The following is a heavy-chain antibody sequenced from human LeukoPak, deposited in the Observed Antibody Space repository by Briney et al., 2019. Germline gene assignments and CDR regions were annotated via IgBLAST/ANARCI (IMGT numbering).Heavy chain of an antibody. CDR2: MNPNSGNT. V-gene: IGHV1-8*01. CDR1: GYTFTSYD. J-gene: IGHJ6*02. Sequence: ASVKVSCKASGYTFTSYDINWVRQATGQGLEWMGWMNPNSGNTGYAQKFQGRVTMTRNTSISTAYMELSSLRSEDTAVYYCARVGSGIHYYYYYYGMDVWGQGTTVTVSS. CDR3: ARVGSGIHYYYYYYGMDV. D-gene: IGHD3-10*01.